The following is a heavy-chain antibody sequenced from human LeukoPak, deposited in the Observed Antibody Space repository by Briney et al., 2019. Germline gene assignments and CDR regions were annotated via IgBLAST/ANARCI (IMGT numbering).Heavy chain of an antibody. V-gene: IGHV3-30-3*01. J-gene: IGHJ4*02. CDR1: GFTFSSYS. CDR3: ARSYDSSGYYSFDC. Sequence: GGSLSLSCTASGFTFSSYSMHWVRQPPGKGLEWVAFISHDGSNEYYADSVKGRFTISRDNYKNTLSLQMNSLRGDDTAVYYCARSYDSSGYYSFDCWGQGTLVTVSS. D-gene: IGHD3-22*01. CDR2: ISHDGSNE.